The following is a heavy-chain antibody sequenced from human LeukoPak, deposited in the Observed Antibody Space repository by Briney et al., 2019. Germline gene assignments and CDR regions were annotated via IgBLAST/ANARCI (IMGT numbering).Heavy chain of an antibody. CDR2: IYTSGST. Sequence: PSETLSLTCTVSGGSISSYYWSWIRQPAGKGLKWIGRIYTSGSTNYNPSLKSRVTMSVDTSKNQFSLRLTSVTAADTAVYYCARGNYDIDYWGQGTLVTVSS. V-gene: IGHV4-4*07. CDR3: ARGNYDIDY. J-gene: IGHJ4*02. CDR1: GGSISSYY. D-gene: IGHD3-9*01.